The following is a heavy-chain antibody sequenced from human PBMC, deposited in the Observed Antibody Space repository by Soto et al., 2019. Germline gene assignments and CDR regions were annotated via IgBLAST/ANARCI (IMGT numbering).Heavy chain of an antibody. CDR1: GYTFTSYY. V-gene: IGHV1-69*13. J-gene: IGHJ4*02. D-gene: IGHD6-19*01. Sequence: GASVKVSCKASGYTFTSYYMHWVRQAPGQGLEWMGGIIPIFGTANYAQNFQGRVTIAADESTNTAYMELSSLRSEDTAVYYCARDLGSVWYNYWGQGILVTVSS. CDR2: IIPIFGTA. CDR3: ARDLGSVWYNY.